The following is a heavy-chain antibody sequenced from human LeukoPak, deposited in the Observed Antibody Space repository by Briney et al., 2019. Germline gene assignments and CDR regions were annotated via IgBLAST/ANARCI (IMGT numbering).Heavy chain of an antibody. CDR3: ARGGDGSGYYPIDY. V-gene: IGHV1-3*03. D-gene: IGHD3-22*01. CDR2: INAGNGNT. CDR1: GYTFTSYA. J-gene: IGHJ4*02. Sequence: WASVKVSCKASGYTFTSYAMHWVRQAPGQRLEWMGWINAGNGNTKYSQEFQGRVTITRDTSASTAYMELSSLRSEDMAVYYCARGGDGSGYYPIDYWGQGTLVTVSS.